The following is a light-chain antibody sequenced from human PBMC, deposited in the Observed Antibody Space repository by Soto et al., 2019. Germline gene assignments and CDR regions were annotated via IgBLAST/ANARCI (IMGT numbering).Light chain of an antibody. V-gene: IGKV1-39*01. CDR2: AAS. Sequence: DIQMTQSPSSLPASVGDRVTITCRASQSISSNLNWYQQRPGKAPELLIFAASSLQSGVPSRFSGSGSGTDFTLTISSLQPADFATYYCQQSYSTPFTFGPRTKVDLK. CDR3: QQSYSTPFT. CDR1: QSISSN. J-gene: IGKJ3*01.